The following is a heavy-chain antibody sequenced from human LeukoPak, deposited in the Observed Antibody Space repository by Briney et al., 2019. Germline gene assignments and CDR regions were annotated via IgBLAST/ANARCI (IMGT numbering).Heavy chain of an antibody. D-gene: IGHD3-10*01. CDR2: IYYSGST. Sequence: SETLSLTCTVSGGSISSSSYYWGWIRQPPGKGLEWIGSIYYSGSTYYNPSLKSRVTISVDTSKNQFSLKLSSVTAADTAVYYCARVTYYYGSGRLSAFDIWGQGTMVTVSS. V-gene: IGHV4-39*07. CDR1: GGSISSSSYY. CDR3: ARVTYYYGSGRLSAFDI. J-gene: IGHJ3*02.